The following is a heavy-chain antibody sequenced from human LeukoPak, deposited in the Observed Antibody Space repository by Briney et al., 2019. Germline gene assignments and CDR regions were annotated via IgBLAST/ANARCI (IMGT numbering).Heavy chain of an antibody. Sequence: SETLSLTCTVSGGSISSGTYYWAWIRQPPGKGLEWIGTIYHSGSTYYNPSLKSRVTISVDTSKNQFSLNLTSLTAADTAVHYCARDRKYYYHMDVWGKGTTVTVSS. D-gene: IGHD1-14*01. V-gene: IGHV4-39*07. CDR2: IYHSGST. CDR1: GGSISSGTYY. J-gene: IGHJ6*03. CDR3: ARDRKYYYHMDV.